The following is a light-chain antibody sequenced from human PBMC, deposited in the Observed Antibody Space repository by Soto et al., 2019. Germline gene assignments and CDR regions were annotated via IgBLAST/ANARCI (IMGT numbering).Light chain of an antibody. Sequence: QSVLTQPPSVSAAPGQKVNISCSGSSSNIGNDYVSWYQQVPGTAPKLLIYDNDKRPSGITDRISGSKSGTSATLGITGPQTGDEADYHCATWDNSLSSVIFGGGTKLTVL. CDR2: DND. CDR3: ATWDNSLSSVI. V-gene: IGLV1-51*01. J-gene: IGLJ2*01. CDR1: SSNIGNDY.